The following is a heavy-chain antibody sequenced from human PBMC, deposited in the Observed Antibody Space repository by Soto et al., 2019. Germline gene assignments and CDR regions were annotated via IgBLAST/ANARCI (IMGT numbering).Heavy chain of an antibody. D-gene: IGHD3-3*01. Sequence: GGSLRLSCAASGFTFSSCAMSWVRQAPGKGLEWVSAISGSGGSTYYADSVKGRFTISRDNSKNTLYLQMNSLRAEDTAVYYCAKRFLEWLLYGMDVWGQGTTVTVSS. CDR1: GFTFSSCA. J-gene: IGHJ6*02. CDR2: ISGSGGST. V-gene: IGHV3-23*01. CDR3: AKRFLEWLLYGMDV.